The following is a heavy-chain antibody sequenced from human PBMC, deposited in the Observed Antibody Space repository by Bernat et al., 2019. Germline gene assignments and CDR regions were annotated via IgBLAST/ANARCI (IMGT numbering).Heavy chain of an antibody. CDR3: ARNYFSDIVVVVAATRGAFDI. D-gene: IGHD2-15*01. CDR2: ISSSGSTI. CDR1: GFTFSSYE. V-gene: IGHV3-48*03. Sequence: EVQLVESGGGLVQPGGSLRLSCAASGFTFSSYEMNWVRQAPGKGLEWVSYISSSGSTIYYADSVKGRFTISRDNAKNSLYLQMNSLRAEDTAVYYCARNYFSDIVVVVAATRGAFDIWGQGTMVTVSS. J-gene: IGHJ3*02.